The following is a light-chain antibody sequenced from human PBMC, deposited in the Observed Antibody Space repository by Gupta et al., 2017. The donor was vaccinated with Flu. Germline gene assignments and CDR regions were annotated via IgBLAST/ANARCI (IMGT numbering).Light chain of an antibody. Sequence: PAAMPLSPGEKATLSGRASQGSSSYFDWYQQSPGQAPRLLIYDASNRATGIPARFSGSGSGTEFTLTINSLAPEDFAIYYCQQRSHWPRSFGGGTNVEIE. CDR2: DAS. CDR1: QGSSSY. CDR3: QQRSHWPRS. J-gene: IGKJ4*01. V-gene: IGKV3-11*01.